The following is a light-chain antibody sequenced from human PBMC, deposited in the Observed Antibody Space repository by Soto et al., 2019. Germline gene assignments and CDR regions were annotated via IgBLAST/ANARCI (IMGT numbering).Light chain of an antibody. V-gene: IGLV2-8*01. Sequence: QSALTQPPSASGSPGQSVTISCTGTSSDVGGYNYVSWYQQHPGKAPKLVIYEVTKRPSGVPDRFSGSKSGNTASLTVSGIQVEDEADYHCSSYAGNNNFLFGGGTQLTVL. CDR1: SSDVGGYNY. J-gene: IGLJ7*01. CDR3: SSYAGNNNFL. CDR2: EVT.